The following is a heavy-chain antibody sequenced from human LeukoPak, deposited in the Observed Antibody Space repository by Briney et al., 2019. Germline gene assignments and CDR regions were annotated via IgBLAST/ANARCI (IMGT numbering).Heavy chain of an antibody. CDR1: GFTFSDYY. CDR2: ISSSGNTT. D-gene: IGHD2-21*02. V-gene: IGHV3-11*04. CDR3: ARGPSHLPNCGGDCYPSAAFDI. Sequence: GGSLRLSCAASGFTFSDYYMSWIRQAPGKGLECISYISSSGNTTYYADSVKGRFTISRDNAKDSLHLQMNSLRVEDTAVYYCARGPSHLPNCGGDCYPSAAFDIWGQGTMVTVSS. J-gene: IGHJ3*02.